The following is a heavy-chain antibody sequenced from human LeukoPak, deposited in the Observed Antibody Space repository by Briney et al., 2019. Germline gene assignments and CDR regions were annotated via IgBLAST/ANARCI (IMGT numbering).Heavy chain of an antibody. CDR2: INHNSGGT. CDR1: VYTFTAYY. J-gene: IGHJ5*02. D-gene: IGHD2-15*01. CDR3: ARDRLRLGYERTNWFDP. V-gene: IGHV1-2*02. Sequence: ASVKVSSKASVYTFTAYYIHWVRQAPGQGLEWMGWINHNSGGTNYAQKFQGRVTMTRDTSISKAYMELSRLRSGDPAVYYCARDRLRLGYERTNWFDPWGQGTLVSVSS.